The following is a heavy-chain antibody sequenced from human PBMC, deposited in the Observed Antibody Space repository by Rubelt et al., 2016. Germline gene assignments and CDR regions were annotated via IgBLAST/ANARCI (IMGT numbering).Heavy chain of an antibody. J-gene: IGHJ6*02. V-gene: IGHV1-18*01. CDR2: ISAYNGNT. CDR1: GGTFSSYA. CDR3: ARDLPRYCSGGSCYPHYYYYGMDV. D-gene: IGHD2-15*01. Sequence: QVQLVQSGAEVKKPGSSVKVSCKASGGTFSSYAISWVRQAPGQGLEWMGWISAYNGNTDYAQRVQGRVTLTTETSTSTAYMELRSLRSDDTAVYYCARDLPRYCSGGSCYPHYYYYGMDVWGQGTTVTVSS.